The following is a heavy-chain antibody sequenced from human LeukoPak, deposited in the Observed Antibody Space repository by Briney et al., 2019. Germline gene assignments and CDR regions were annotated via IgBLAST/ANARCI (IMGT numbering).Heavy chain of an antibody. CDR2: IKQDGSEK. CDR3: ARGEYSSASGDAFDT. D-gene: IGHD6-6*01. V-gene: IGHV3-7*01. J-gene: IGHJ3*02. CDR1: GFTFSSYW. Sequence: GGSLRLSWAASGFTFSSYWMSWVRQAPGKGLEWVANIKQDGSEKYHVDSVKGRFTISRDNAKNSLNPQMNSLRAEDTAVSSCARGEYSSASGDAFDTWGQGTMVTVSS.